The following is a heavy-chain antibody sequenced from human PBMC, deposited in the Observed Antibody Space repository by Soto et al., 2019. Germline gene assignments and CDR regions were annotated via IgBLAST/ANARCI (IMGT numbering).Heavy chain of an antibody. CDR1: GFTFSSYS. Sequence: PGGSLRLSCAASGFTFSSYSMNLARQDPGKGLEWVSSISSSSSYIYYADSVKGRFTISRDNAKNSLYLQMNSLRAEDTAVYYCARDRIVVVVAATVFGMDVWGQGTTVTVSS. CDR2: ISSSSSYI. V-gene: IGHV3-21*01. D-gene: IGHD2-15*01. CDR3: ARDRIVVVVAATVFGMDV. J-gene: IGHJ6*02.